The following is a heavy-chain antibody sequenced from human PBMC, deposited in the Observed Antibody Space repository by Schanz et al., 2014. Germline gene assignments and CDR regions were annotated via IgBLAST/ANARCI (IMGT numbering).Heavy chain of an antibody. CDR1: GFTASSHS. Sequence: EVQLVESGGGLVKPGGSLRLSCGVSGFTASSHSMNWVRQAPGKGLEWVSYVSRSTPDIYYADSVKGRFTMSRDNAKNSVFLQMNSLRAEDTAVYYCVRDSCFAFDYWGQGTLVTVSS. CDR3: VRDSCFAFDY. CDR2: VSRSTPDI. J-gene: IGHJ4*02. V-gene: IGHV3-21*02.